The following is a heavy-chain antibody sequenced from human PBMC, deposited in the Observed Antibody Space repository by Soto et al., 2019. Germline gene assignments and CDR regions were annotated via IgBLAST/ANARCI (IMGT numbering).Heavy chain of an antibody. CDR3: AGGNLFEP. CDR1: GYTFTSYA. Sequence: QVQLVQSGAEEKKPGASVKVSCKASGYTFTSYAMHWVRQAPGQRLEWMGWIDAGYGKTKYSQKYQGRVTITWDTSANPGYMELGSLRSEDTAVYYCAGGNLFEPWGQGTLVTVSS. CDR2: IDAGYGKT. V-gene: IGHV1-3*05. J-gene: IGHJ5*02.